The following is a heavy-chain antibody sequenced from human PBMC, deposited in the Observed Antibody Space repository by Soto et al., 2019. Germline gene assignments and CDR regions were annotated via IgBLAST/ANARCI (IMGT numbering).Heavy chain of an antibody. J-gene: IGHJ6*03. CDR2: ISSSGSTI. Sequence: QVQLVESGGGLVKPGVSLRLSCAASGFTFSDYYMSWIRQAPGKGLEWVSYISSSGSTIYYADSVKGRFTISRDNAKNSLYLQMNSLRAEDTAVYYCARVGDYCSSTSCYRRYYYMHVWGKGTTVTVSS. CDR1: GFTFSDYY. CDR3: ARVGDYCSSTSCYRRYYYMHV. V-gene: IGHV3-11*01. D-gene: IGHD2-2*01.